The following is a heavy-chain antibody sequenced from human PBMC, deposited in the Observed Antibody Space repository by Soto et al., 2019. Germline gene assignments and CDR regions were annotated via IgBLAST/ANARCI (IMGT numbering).Heavy chain of an antibody. CDR2: IIPTLGIA. CDR3: ASPVIAAAGPRGGFDY. Sequence: QVQLVQSGAEVKKPGSSVKVSCKASGGTFSSYTISWVRQAPGQGLEWMGRIIPTLGIANYAQKFQGRVTITADKSTSTAYMELRSLRSEDTALYYCASPVIAAAGPRGGFDYWGQGTLVTVSS. CDR1: GGTFSSYT. D-gene: IGHD6-13*01. J-gene: IGHJ4*02. V-gene: IGHV1-69*02.